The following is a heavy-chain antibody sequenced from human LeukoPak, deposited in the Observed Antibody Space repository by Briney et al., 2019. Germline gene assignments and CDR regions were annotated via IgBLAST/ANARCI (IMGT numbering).Heavy chain of an antibody. J-gene: IGHJ3*01. Sequence: GASVKVSCKTPGGFFNSYGITWVRQAPGQGLEWMGGIIPIFGTTNYAQKFLGRVTITADESTSTAYMELSSLRSEDTAVYYCARYQPPFMTRVIGNTFDVWGQGTMVTVSS. V-gene: IGHV1-69*13. CDR3: ARYQPPFMTRVIGNTFDV. CDR1: GGFFNSYG. CDR2: IIPIFGTT. D-gene: IGHD4-17*01.